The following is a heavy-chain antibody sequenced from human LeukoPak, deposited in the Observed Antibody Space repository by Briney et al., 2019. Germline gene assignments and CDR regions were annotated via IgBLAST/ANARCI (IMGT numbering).Heavy chain of an antibody. V-gene: IGHV3-21*01. CDR3: ARDLTWEVPFDY. D-gene: IGHD1-26*01. Sequence: GGSLRLFCAASGFTFSSYSMNWVRQAPGKGLEWVSSISSSSSYIYYADSVKGRFTISRDNAKNSLYLQMNSLRAEDTAVYYCARDLTWEVPFDYWGQGTLVTVSS. CDR2: ISSSSSYI. J-gene: IGHJ4*02. CDR1: GFTFSSYS.